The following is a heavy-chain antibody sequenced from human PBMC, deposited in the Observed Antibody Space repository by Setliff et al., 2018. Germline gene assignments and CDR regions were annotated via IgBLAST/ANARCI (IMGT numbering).Heavy chain of an antibody. CDR3: ARGREGGYDFGQFDY. CDR1: ADSMNNNF. J-gene: IGHJ4*02. D-gene: IGHD5-12*01. V-gene: IGHV4-4*08. CDR2: IYPDGTT. Sequence: SETLSLTCIVSADSMNNNFWTWIRRPPGKGLEWIGYIYPDGTTNYNPSLKSRMTISLDMSKNQFSLTLSSVTAADTALYYCARGREGGYDFGQFDYWGQGTLVTVSS.